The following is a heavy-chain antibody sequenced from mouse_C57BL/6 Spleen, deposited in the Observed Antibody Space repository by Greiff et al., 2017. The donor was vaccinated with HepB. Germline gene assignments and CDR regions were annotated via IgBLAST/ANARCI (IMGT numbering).Heavy chain of an antibody. CDR1: GFTFSSYG. J-gene: IGHJ3*01. CDR2: ISSGGSYT. V-gene: IGHV5-6*01. CDR3: ARDGSLFAY. D-gene: IGHD2-3*01. Sequence: EVHLVESGGDLVKPGGSLKLSCAASGFTFSSYGMSWVRQTPDKRLEWVATISSGGSYTYYPDSVKGRFTISRDNAKNTLYLQMSSLKSEDTAMYYCARDGSLFAYWGQGTLVTVSA.